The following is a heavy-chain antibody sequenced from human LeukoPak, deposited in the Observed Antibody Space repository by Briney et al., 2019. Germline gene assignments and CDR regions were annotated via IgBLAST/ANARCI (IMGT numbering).Heavy chain of an antibody. Sequence: SETLSLTCTVSGYSISSGYYWGWIRQPPGKGLEWIGSIYHSGSTYYNPSLKSRVTISVDTSKNQFSLKLSSVTAADTAVYYCARDLAKYDYVWGSYRYTGDYAFDIWGQGTMVTVSS. CDR3: ARDLAKYDYVWGSYRYTGDYAFDI. V-gene: IGHV4-38-2*02. CDR1: GYSISSGYY. D-gene: IGHD3-16*02. CDR2: IYHSGST. J-gene: IGHJ3*02.